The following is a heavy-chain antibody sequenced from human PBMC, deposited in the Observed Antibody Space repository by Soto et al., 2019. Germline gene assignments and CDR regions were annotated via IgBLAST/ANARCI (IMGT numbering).Heavy chain of an antibody. Sequence: GASVKVSCKASGGTFSSYAISWVRQAPGQGLEWMGGIVPIFGTANYAQKFQGRVTITADESTSTAYMELSSLRSEDTAVYYCARGLGIVVVPDARAHYYYGMDVWGQGTTVTVSS. CDR2: IVPIFGTA. CDR3: ARGLGIVVVPDARAHYYYGMDV. CDR1: GGTFSSYA. V-gene: IGHV1-69*13. D-gene: IGHD2-2*03. J-gene: IGHJ6*02.